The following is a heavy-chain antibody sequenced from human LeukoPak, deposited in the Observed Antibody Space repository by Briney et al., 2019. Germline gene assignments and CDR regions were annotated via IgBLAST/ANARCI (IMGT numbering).Heavy chain of an antibody. D-gene: IGHD2-2*01. CDR2: ISSSSTYI. Sequence: PGGSLRLSCATSGFTFSGYSMNWVRQAPGKGLEWVSSISSSSTYIYYADSVKGRFTISRDNAKNSLYLQLNSLRAEDTAVYYCARGGCTTTSCYLFDYWGQGTLVTVSS. V-gene: IGHV3-21*01. J-gene: IGHJ4*02. CDR1: GFTFSGYS. CDR3: ARGGCTTTSCYLFDY.